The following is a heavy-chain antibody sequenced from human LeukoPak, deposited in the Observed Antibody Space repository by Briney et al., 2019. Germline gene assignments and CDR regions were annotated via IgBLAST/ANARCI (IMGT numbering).Heavy chain of an antibody. Sequence: SETLSLTCAVYGGSFSGYYWTWIRQPPGKGLEWIGEINHSGDTNYNPSLKSRVTISVDTSKNQSSLKLSSVTAADTAVYYCVRGRVKGKYWGQGTLVTVSS. CDR3: VRGRVKGKY. CDR2: INHSGDT. V-gene: IGHV4-34*01. D-gene: IGHD2/OR15-2a*01. J-gene: IGHJ4*02. CDR1: GGSFSGYY.